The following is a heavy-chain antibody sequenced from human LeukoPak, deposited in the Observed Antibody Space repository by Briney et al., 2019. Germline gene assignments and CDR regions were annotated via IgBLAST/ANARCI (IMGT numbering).Heavy chain of an antibody. V-gene: IGHV4-34*01. CDR3: ARGPPNWGYDY. CDR2: INHSGST. Sequence: PSETLSLTCAVYGGSFSGYYWSWIRQPPGKGLEWIGEINHSGSTNYNPSLESRVTISVDTSKNQFSLKLSSVTAADTAVYYCARGPPNWGYDYWGPGTLVTVSS. J-gene: IGHJ4*02. D-gene: IGHD7-27*01. CDR1: GGSFSGYY.